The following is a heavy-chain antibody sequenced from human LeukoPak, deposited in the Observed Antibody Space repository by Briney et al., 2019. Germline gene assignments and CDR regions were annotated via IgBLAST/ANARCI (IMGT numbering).Heavy chain of an antibody. D-gene: IGHD2-15*01. Sequence: GGSLRLSCAASGFTFSSYAMSWVRQAPGKGLEWVSAISGSGGSTYYADSVKGRFTISRDNSENTLYLQMNSLRAEDTAVYYCAKDREAGWYLTKLGGFDYWGQGTLVTVSS. CDR1: GFTFSSYA. V-gene: IGHV3-23*01. J-gene: IGHJ4*02. CDR2: ISGSGGST. CDR3: AKDREAGWYLTKLGGFDY.